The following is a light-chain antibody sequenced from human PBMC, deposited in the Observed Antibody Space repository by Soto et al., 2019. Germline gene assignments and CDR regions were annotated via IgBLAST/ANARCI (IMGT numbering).Light chain of an antibody. J-gene: IGKJ1*01. CDR1: QNIDSY. Sequence: DLQMTQSPSSLSASVGDRVTITCRASQNIDSYLNWYQQRPGKAPRLLIHDAASLQSGVPSRFSGSGSGTDFALTINSLQPEDFATIYGQQTYSTPWTFGQGTRVEIK. CDR2: DAA. V-gene: IGKV1-39*01. CDR3: QQTYSTPWT.